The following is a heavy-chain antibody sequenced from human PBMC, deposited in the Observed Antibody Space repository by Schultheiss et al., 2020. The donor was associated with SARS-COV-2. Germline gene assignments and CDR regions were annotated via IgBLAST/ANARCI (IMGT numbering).Heavy chain of an antibody. D-gene: IGHD4-17*01. V-gene: IGHV1-18*01. J-gene: IGHJ5*02. CDR1: GGTFSSYA. CDR3: ARSPRYGDYVRLWFDP. Sequence: ASVKVSCKASGGTFSSYAISWVRQAPGQGLEWMGWISAYNGNTNYAQKLQGRVTMTTDTSTSTAYMELRSLRSDDTAVYYCARSPRYGDYVRLWFDPWGQGTLVTVSS. CDR2: ISAYNGNT.